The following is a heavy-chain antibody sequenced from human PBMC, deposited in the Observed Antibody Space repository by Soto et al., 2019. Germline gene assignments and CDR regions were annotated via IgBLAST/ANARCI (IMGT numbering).Heavy chain of an antibody. CDR2: ISSSSYI. J-gene: IGHJ3*02. CDR1: GFTFSSYS. CDR3: ARNLFPSGYDWAPDAFDI. Sequence: GGSLRLSCAASGFTFSSYSMNWVRQAPGKGLEWVSSISSSSYIYYADSVKGRFTISRDNAKNSLYLQMNSLRAEDTAVYYCARNLFPSGYDWAPDAFDIWGQGTMVTVSS. D-gene: IGHD5-12*01. V-gene: IGHV3-21*01.